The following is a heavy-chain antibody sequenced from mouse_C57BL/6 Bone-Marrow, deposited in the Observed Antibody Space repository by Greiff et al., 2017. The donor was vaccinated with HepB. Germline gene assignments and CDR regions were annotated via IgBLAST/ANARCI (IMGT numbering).Heavy chain of an antibody. V-gene: IGHV1-15*01. CDR2: IDPETGGT. D-gene: IGHD4-1*01. Sequence: VQLQESGAELVRPGASVTLSCKASGYTFTDYEMHWVKQTPVHGLEWIGAIDPETGGTAYNQKFKGKAILTADKSSSTAYMELRSLTSEDSAVYYCTRSGPYYYAMDYWGQGTSVTVSS. CDR3: TRSGPYYYAMDY. J-gene: IGHJ4*01. CDR1: GYTFTDYE.